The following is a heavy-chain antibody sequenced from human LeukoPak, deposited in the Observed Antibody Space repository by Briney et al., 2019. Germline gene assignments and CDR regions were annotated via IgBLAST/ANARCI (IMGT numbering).Heavy chain of an antibody. CDR1: GYTFTGYY. V-gene: IGHV1-2*06. J-gene: IGHJ6*03. CDR3: ARDSADFWTYFYYYMDV. D-gene: IGHD3-3*01. Sequence: GASVKVSCKASGYTFTGYYMHWVRQAPGQGLEWMGRINPNSGGTNYAQKFQGRVTMTRDTSISTAYMELSRLRSDDTAVYYCARDSADFWTYFYYYMDVWGKGTTVTVSS. CDR2: INPNSGGT.